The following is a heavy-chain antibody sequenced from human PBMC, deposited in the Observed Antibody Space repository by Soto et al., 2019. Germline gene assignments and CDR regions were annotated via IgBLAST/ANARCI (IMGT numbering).Heavy chain of an antibody. J-gene: IGHJ6*02. CDR1: GGSISSSGYF. D-gene: IGHD3-9*01. V-gene: IGHV4-39*01. Sequence: SETLSLTCTVSGGSISSSGYFWGWIRQPPGKGLEWIGNIYYTGSTYYNPSLESRVAISVDTSKNQFSLRLSSVTAADTAVYYCVSPKRRATGNSLFGNMDVWGQGTTVTVSS. CDR3: VSPKRRATGNSLFGNMDV. CDR2: IYYTGST.